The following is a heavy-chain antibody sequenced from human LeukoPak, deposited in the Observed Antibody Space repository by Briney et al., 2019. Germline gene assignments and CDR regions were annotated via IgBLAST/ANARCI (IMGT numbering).Heavy chain of an antibody. J-gene: IGHJ4*02. Sequence: PGGSLRLSCAASGFTFSSYGMPWVRQAPGKGLEWVAVISYDGSNKYYADSVKGRFTISRDNSKNTLYLQMNSLRAEDTAVYYCAKASSAGLRYFDWLSNPFDYWGQGTLVTVSS. CDR3: AKASSAGLRYFDWLSNPFDY. CDR1: GFTFSSYG. D-gene: IGHD3-9*01. V-gene: IGHV3-30*18. CDR2: ISYDGSNK.